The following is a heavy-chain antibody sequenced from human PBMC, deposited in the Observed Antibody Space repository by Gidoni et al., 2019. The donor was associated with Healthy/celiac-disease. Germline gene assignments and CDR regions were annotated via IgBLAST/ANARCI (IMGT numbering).Heavy chain of an antibody. Sequence: QVQLQESGPGLVKPSETLSLTCTVPGGSIRSYHWSWIRQPPGKGLEWIGYIYYSGSTNYNPSLKSRVTISVDTSKNQFSLKLSSVTAADTAVYYCARATGYCSSTSCYVNWFDPWGQGTLVTVSS. D-gene: IGHD2-2*03. V-gene: IGHV4-59*01. CDR1: GGSIRSYH. CDR2: IYYSGST. J-gene: IGHJ5*02. CDR3: ARATGYCSSTSCYVNWFDP.